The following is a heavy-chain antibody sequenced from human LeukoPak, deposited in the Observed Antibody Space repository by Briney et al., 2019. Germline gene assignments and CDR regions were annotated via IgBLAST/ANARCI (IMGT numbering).Heavy chain of an antibody. Sequence: GGSLRLSCVASGLIFSDAWMNWVRQAPGKGLEWVGRIKSKVDGGTVDYAAPVKGRFTFSRDDSKSTLYLQLNSLKTEDSAVYYCTKDPPLTGGVYSAYWGQGTLVTVSS. CDR2: IKSKVDGGTV. D-gene: IGHD7-27*01. CDR1: GLIFSDAW. V-gene: IGHV3-15*07. CDR3: TKDPPLTGGVYSAY. J-gene: IGHJ4*02.